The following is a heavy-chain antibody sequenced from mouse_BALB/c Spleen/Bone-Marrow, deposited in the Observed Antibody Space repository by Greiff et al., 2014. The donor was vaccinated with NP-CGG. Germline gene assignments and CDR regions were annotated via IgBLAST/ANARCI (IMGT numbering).Heavy chain of an antibody. CDR3: ASLTGTFDY. V-gene: IGHV14-3*02. CDR1: GFNIKDTY. CDR2: IDPASGNI. J-gene: IGHJ2*01. Sequence: EVKLMESGTDLVKPGASVKLSCTASGFNIKDTYMHWVEQRPEQGLDWIGRIDPASGNIQYDPKFQGRAAITADTSSNTAYLQLSSLTSEDTAVYYCASLTGTFDYWGQGTPLTVSS. D-gene: IGHD4-1*01.